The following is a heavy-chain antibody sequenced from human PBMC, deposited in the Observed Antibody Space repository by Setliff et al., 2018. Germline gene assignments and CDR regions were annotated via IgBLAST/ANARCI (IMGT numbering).Heavy chain of an antibody. CDR1: GGPFSGAS. CDR2: VYYSGTA. Sequence: PSETLSLTCTVSGGPFSGASIWSWIRQSPGKGLEFIGCVYYSGTAKYDPSLESRAIMSVDASKNQISLKLNSVTAADTAVYYCAKGGTYRYFDFWGQGALVTVSS. J-gene: IGHJ4*02. V-gene: IGHV4-59*01. D-gene: IGHD1-26*01. CDR3: AKGGTYRYFDF.